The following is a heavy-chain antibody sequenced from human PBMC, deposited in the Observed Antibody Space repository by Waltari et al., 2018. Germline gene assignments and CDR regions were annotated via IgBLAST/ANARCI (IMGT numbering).Heavy chain of an antibody. CDR3: ARGKAYCGGDCYFVDGMDV. CDR1: GGTFSSYA. D-gene: IGHD2-21*02. CDR2: IIPIFGTA. Sequence: QVQLVQSGAEVKKPGSSVKVSCKASGGTFSSYAISWVRQAPGQGLEWMGGIIPIFGTANYAQKFQGRVTITADESTSTAYMELSSLRSEDTAVYYCARGKAYCGGDCYFVDGMDVWGQGTTVTVSS. V-gene: IGHV1-69*01. J-gene: IGHJ6*02.